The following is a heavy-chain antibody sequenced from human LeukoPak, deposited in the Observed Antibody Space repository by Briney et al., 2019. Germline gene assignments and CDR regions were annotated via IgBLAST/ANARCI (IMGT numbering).Heavy chain of an antibody. J-gene: IGHJ3*02. Sequence: GGSLRLSCAASGFTFSSYGMHWVRQAPGKGLEWVAVISYDGSNKYYADSVKGRFTISRDNSKNTLYLQMNSLRAEDTAVYYCARAPWDDYNAFDIWGQGTMVTVSS. CDR1: GFTFSSYG. V-gene: IGHV3-30*03. CDR2: ISYDGSNK. CDR3: ARAPWDDYNAFDI. D-gene: IGHD4-11*01.